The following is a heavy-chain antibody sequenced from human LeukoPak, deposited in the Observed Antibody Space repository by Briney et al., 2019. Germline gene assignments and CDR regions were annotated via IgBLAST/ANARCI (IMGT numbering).Heavy chain of an antibody. CDR3: ARESLLWFGELSSSYYMDV. V-gene: IGHV4-4*07. CDR2: IYTSGST. CDR1: DGSISSYY. J-gene: IGHJ6*03. D-gene: IGHD3-10*01. Sequence: SETLSLTCTVSDGSISSYYWSWIRQPAGKGLEWIGRIYTSGSTNYNPSLKSRVTISVDKSKNQFSPKLTSVTAADTAVYYCARESLLWFGELSSSYYMDVWGKGTTVTVSS.